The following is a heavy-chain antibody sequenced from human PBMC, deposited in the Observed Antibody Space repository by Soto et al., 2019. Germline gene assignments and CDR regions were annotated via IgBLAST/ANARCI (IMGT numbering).Heavy chain of an antibody. CDR2: ISSSSSYI. CDR3: AREVGDYGDYVWDYYYYGMDV. V-gene: IGHV3-21*01. Sequence: GGSLRLSCAASGFTFSSYSMNWVRQAPGKGLEWVSSISSSSSYIYYADSVKGRFTISRDNAKNSLFLQMNSLRAEDTAVYYCAREVGDYGDYVWDYYYYGMDVWGQGTTVTVSS. J-gene: IGHJ6*02. D-gene: IGHD4-17*01. CDR1: GFTFSSYS.